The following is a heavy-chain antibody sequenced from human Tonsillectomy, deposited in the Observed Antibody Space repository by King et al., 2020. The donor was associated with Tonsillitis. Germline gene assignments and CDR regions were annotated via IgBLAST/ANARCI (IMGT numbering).Heavy chain of an antibody. V-gene: IGHV3-30*18. CDR1: GFSFSTYG. J-gene: IGHJ4*02. CDR3: AKDGPWAGRGGFDY. CDR2: ILYDGSNT. D-gene: IGHD3-10*01. Sequence: VQLVESGGGVVQPGRSLRLSCAASGFSFSTYGMHWVRQAPGKGLEWVAVILYDGSNTYYAESLKGRFTISRDNSKNTLYLQLNSLRAEDTAVYYCAKDGPWAGRGGFDYWCQGTLVTVSS.